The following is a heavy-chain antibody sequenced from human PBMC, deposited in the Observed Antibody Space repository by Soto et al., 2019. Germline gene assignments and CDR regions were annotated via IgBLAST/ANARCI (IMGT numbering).Heavy chain of an antibody. CDR3: ARDEEYSANYGMDV. J-gene: IGHJ6*02. CDR1: GGSISSNY. D-gene: IGHD2-21*01. V-gene: IGHV4-4*07. Sequence: QVQLQESGPGLVKPSETLSLTCTVSGGSISSNYWSWIRQPAGKGLEWIGRIYTSGTTNYNPSLKCRVTMSVDTSKNQYSLKLSSVTAADTAVYYCARDEEYSANYGMDVWGQGTTVTVSS. CDR2: IYTSGTT.